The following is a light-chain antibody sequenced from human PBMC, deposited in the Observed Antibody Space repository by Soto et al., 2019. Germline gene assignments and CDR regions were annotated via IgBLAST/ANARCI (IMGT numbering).Light chain of an antibody. CDR2: GAS. J-gene: IGKJ5*01. CDR1: QSVNSGY. Sequence: EIVMTQSPGTLSVSPGERATLSCRASQSVNSGYLAWYQHKPGQAPRLLIYGASSRATGIPDRFSVSGSGTDFTLTISRLEPEDFAVYYCQQYGSSPTFGQGTRLEIK. V-gene: IGKV3-20*01. CDR3: QQYGSSPT.